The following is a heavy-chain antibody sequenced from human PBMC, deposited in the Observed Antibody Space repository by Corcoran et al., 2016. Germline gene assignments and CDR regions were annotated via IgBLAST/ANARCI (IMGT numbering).Heavy chain of an antibody. CDR1: GYSFTSYW. D-gene: IGHD3-3*01. J-gene: IGHJ6*02. CDR2: IYPGDSDT. Sequence: EVQLVQSGAEVKKPGESLKISCKGSGYSFTSYWIGWVRQMLGKGLEWMGVIYPGDSDTRYSPSFQGQVTISADKSISTAYLQWSSLKASDTAMYYCARSTTIFEVVTYGMDVWGQGTTVTVSS. V-gene: IGHV5-51*01. CDR3: ARSTTIFEVVTYGMDV.